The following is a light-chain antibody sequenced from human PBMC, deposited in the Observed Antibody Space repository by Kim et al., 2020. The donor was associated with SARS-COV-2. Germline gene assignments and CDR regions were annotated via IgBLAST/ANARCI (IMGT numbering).Light chain of an antibody. CDR3: NSRDSSGNHVV. CDR1: SLRSYY. J-gene: IGLJ2*01. CDR2: GKN. V-gene: IGLV3-19*01. Sequence: ALAHTVRITYQGDSLRSYYASWYQQKAGQAPLLVIYGKNNRPSGIPDRFSGSTSGNTASLTITGAQAEDESDYYCNSRDSSGNHVVFGGGTQLTVL.